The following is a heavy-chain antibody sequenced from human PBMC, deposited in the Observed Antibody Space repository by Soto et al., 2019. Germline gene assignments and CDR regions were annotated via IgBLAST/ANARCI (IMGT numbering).Heavy chain of an antibody. Sequence: QVQLVQSGAEVKKPGSSVKVSCKASGGTFSSYAISWVRQAPGQGLEWMGGIIPIFGTANYAQQFQGRVTITADESTSTAYMELSSRRSEDTAVYYCARMYSRSGGYYYGMDVWGQGTTVTVSS. CDR1: GGTFSSYA. V-gene: IGHV1-69*01. CDR3: ARMYSRSGGYYYGMDV. CDR2: IIPIFGTA. D-gene: IGHD6-13*01. J-gene: IGHJ6*02.